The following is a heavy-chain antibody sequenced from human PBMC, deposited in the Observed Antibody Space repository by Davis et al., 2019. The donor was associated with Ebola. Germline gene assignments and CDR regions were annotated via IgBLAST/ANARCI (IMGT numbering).Heavy chain of an antibody. CDR2: IYSGDSDT. CDR3: ARQGSDAFSYYYMDV. J-gene: IGHJ6*03. CDR1: GYSFTSYW. D-gene: IGHD2/OR15-2a*01. Sequence: GESLKISCKGSGYSFTSYWIGWVRQMPGKGLEWMGIIYSGDSDTRYSPSFQGQVTISADKSISTAYLQWSSLKASDTAMYYCARQGSDAFSYYYMDVWGKGTTVTVSS. V-gene: IGHV5-51*01.